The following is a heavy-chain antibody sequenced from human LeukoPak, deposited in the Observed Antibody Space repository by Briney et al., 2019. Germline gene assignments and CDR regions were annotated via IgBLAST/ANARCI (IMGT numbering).Heavy chain of an antibody. CDR3: ARSPAGANYYLDV. Sequence: PGGSLRLSCAASGFTFDDYGMSWVRQAPGKGLEWVSGINWNGGSTGYADSVKGRFTISRDNAKNSLSLQMNSLRAADTAVYYCARSPAGANYYLDVWGKGTTVTISS. V-gene: IGHV3-20*04. CDR1: GFTFDDYG. J-gene: IGHJ6*03. D-gene: IGHD1-14*01. CDR2: INWNGGST.